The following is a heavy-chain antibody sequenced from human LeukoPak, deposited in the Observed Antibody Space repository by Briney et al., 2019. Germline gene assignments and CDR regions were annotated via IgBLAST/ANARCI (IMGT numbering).Heavy chain of an antibody. CDR1: GFTFNTYI. J-gene: IGHJ4*02. CDR2: ISSSSTTI. CDR3: AKDQGSGWGYFDY. D-gene: IGHD6-19*01. V-gene: IGHV3-48*01. Sequence: GGSLRLSCAASGFTFNTYIMNWVRQAPGKGLEWVAYISSSSTTIYYADSVKGRFTISRDNSKNTLYLQMNSLRAEDTAVYYCAKDQGSGWGYFDYWGQGTLVTVSS.